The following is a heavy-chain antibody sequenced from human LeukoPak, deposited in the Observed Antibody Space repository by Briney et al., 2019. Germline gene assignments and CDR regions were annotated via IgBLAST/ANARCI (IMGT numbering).Heavy chain of an antibody. J-gene: IGHJ2*01. CDR3: ARHGYDYVWGSYRPVTSPYWYFDL. D-gene: IGHD3-16*02. CDR2: INHSGST. V-gene: IGHV4-34*01. CDR1: GGSFSGYY. Sequence: SETLSLTCAVYGGSFSGYYWSWIRQPPGKGLEWIGEINHSGSTNYNPSLKSRVTISVDTSKNQFSLKLSSVTAADTAVYYCARHGYDYVWGSYRPVTSPYWYFDLWGRGTLVTVSS.